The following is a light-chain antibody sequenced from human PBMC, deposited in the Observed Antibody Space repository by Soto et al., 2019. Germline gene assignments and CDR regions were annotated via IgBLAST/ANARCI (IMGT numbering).Light chain of an antibody. J-gene: IGKJ1*01. Sequence: DIQMSHLPSSLSASVGDRVTITFRASQSISSYLNWYQQKPGKAPKLLIYAASSLQSGVPSRFSGSGSGTDFTLTISRLEPEDFAVYYCQQYGSSGTFGQGTKVDIK. CDR2: AAS. CDR1: QSISSY. CDR3: QQYGSSGT. V-gene: IGKV1-39*01.